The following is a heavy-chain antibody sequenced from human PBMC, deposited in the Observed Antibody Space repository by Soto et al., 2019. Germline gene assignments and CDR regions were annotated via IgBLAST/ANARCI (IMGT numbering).Heavy chain of an antibody. CDR1: GYGFTTYG. Sequence: QVHLVQSGAEVKKPGASVKVSCKGSGYGFTTYGITLVRQAPGQGLEWMAWISAHNGNTNYAQKLQGRVTVTRDTSTSTAYMELRSLRSDGTAVYYCARGRYGDYWGQGALVTVSS. CDR2: ISAHNGNT. V-gene: IGHV1-18*01. D-gene: IGHD1-1*01. CDR3: ARGRYGDY. J-gene: IGHJ4*02.